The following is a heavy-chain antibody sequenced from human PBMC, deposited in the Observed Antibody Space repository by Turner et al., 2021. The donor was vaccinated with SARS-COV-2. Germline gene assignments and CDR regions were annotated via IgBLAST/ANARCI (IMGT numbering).Heavy chain of an antibody. Sequence: QVQLVQSGAEVKKPGASVQVSCKASGYTFTDHFVHWVRQAPGQGLEWMGCINPHSGDTTYAQKFQDRVTLTRDTSISTAYMELRRLKFGDTAVYFCARGEGDNFDYFVYWGQGTLVTVSS. CDR3: ARGEGDNFDYFVY. CDR2: INPHSGDT. J-gene: IGHJ4*02. V-gene: IGHV1-2*02. D-gene: IGHD1-1*01. CDR1: GYTFTDHF.